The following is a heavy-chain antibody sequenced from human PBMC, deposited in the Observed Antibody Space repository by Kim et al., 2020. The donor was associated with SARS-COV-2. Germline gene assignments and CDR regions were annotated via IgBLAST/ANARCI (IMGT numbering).Heavy chain of an antibody. CDR2: ISYEGSKK. Sequence: GGSLRLSYEASGFNFNNFGMHWVRQAPGKGLEWVAVISYEGSKKYYIDSVKGRFTISRDSSKNTLYLQMNSLRAEDTAEYYCARAIGVFWLTQSFTSLSSWGEGSLFTAS. CDR3: ARAIGVFWLTQSFTSLSS. CDR1: GFNFNNFG. D-gene: IGHD3-16*01. V-gene: IGHV3-30*04. J-gene: IGHJ5*02.